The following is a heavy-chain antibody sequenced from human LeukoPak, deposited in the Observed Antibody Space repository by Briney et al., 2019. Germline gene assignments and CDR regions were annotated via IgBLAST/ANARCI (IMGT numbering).Heavy chain of an antibody. J-gene: IGHJ4*02. Sequence: PSETLSLTCTVSGGSISSGSYYWSWIRQPAGKGLEWIVRIYTSGSTNYNPSLKSRVTVSVDTSKNQFSLKLSSVTAADTAVYYCARGYCSSTSCYNSDYWGQGTLVTVSS. V-gene: IGHV4-61*02. D-gene: IGHD2-2*02. CDR2: IYTSGST. CDR3: ARGYCSSTSCYNSDY. CDR1: GGSISSGSYY.